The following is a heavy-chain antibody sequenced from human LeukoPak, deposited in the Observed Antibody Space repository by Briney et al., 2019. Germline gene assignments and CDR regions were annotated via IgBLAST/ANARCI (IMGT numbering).Heavy chain of an antibody. CDR2: IYHSGST. CDR1: GVSISSSNW. J-gene: IGHJ5*02. CDR3: ARDIGRIAVAGTGWFDP. Sequence: SETLSLTCAVSGVSISSSNWWSWVRQPPGKGLEWIGEIYHSGSTNYNPSLKSRVTISVDKSKNQFSLKLSFVTAADTAVYYCARDIGRIAVAGTGWFDPWGQGTLVTVSS. D-gene: IGHD6-19*01. V-gene: IGHV4-4*02.